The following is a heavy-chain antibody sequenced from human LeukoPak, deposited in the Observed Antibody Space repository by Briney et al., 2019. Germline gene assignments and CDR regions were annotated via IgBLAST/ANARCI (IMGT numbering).Heavy chain of an antibody. D-gene: IGHD3-3*01. CDR3: ARHLRFLEWHGDAFDI. J-gene: IGHJ3*02. V-gene: IGHV4-4*07. Sequence: SETLSLTCTVSGGSISSYYWSWIRQPAGKGLEWIGRIYTSGSTNYNPSLKSRVTISVDTSKNQFSLKLSSVTAADTAVYYCARHLRFLEWHGDAFDIWGQGTMVTVSS. CDR2: IYTSGST. CDR1: GGSISSYY.